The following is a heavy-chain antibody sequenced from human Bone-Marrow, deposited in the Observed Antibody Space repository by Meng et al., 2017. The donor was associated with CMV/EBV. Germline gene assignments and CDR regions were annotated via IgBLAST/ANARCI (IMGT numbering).Heavy chain of an antibody. D-gene: IGHD4-11*01. Sequence: ASVKVSCKASGGTFSSYAISWVRQAPGQGLEGMGIINPSGGSTSYAQKFQGRVTMTRGTSTSTVYMELSSLRSEDTAVYYWAREGWLQYPRYYYYGMDVWGQGTTVPVSS. CDR2: INPSGGST. J-gene: IGHJ6*02. V-gene: IGHV1-46*01. CDR1: GGTFSSYA. CDR3: AREGWLQYPRYYYYGMDV.